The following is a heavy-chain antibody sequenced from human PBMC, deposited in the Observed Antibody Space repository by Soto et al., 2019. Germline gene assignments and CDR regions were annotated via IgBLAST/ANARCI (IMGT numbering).Heavy chain of an antibody. Sequence: PSETLSLTCTFSCGSVSSGSFYWSWIRQPPGKALEWIGFIYNNRSFNYNPSLKSRVTMSVDTSKHQFSLKLSSVTAADTAVYYCARVPLDYSNSHYFDFWGQGALVTVSS. CDR1: CGSVSSGSFY. V-gene: IGHV4-61*01. D-gene: IGHD6-6*01. CDR3: ARVPLDYSNSHYFDF. CDR2: IYNNRSF. J-gene: IGHJ4*02.